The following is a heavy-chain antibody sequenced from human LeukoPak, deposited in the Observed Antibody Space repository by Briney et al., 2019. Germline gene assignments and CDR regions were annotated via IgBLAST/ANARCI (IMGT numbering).Heavy chain of an antibody. CDR2: IKTDGSEK. CDR3: VRESIRGTRDFDY. J-gene: IGHJ4*01. V-gene: IGHV3-7*01. CDR1: GFTFSNYW. D-gene: IGHD3-10*01. Sequence: GGSLRLSCEGSGFTFSNYWMGWVRQAPGKGLQWVANIKTDGSEKYYVDSVKGRFTISRDNAKNSLYLQMNSLRAEDTAVYYCVRESIRGTRDFDYWGHGTLVTVSS.